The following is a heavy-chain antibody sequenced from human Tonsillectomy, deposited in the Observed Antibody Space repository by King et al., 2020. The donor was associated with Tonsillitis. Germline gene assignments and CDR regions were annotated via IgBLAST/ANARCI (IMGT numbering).Heavy chain of an antibody. J-gene: IGHJ3*02. CDR2: IYPGHSET. CDR1: GYSFASYW. D-gene: IGHD3-22*01. CDR3: ARPLAFSSGYYNAFDI. Sequence: ELQLVQSGAEVKKPGESLKISCKGSGYSFASYWIGWVRQMPGKGLEWLGIIYPGHSETRYCLSFQGQVTISAVQSISTAYPQWSSLKASDTAMYYCARPLAFSSGYYNAFDIWGQGTMVTVSS. V-gene: IGHV5-51*01.